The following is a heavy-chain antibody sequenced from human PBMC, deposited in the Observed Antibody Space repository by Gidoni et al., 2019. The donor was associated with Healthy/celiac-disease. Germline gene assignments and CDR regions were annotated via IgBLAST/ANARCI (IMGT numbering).Heavy chain of an antibody. D-gene: IGHD1-26*01. CDR1: GGSISSGGYY. CDR3: ARGATRRYFVYPDY. CDR2: IYYSGST. V-gene: IGHV4-31*03. Sequence: QVQLQESGPGLVKPSQTLSLTCTFSGGSISSGGYYWSWIRQHPGKGLEWIGYIYYSGSTYYNPSLKSRVTISVDTSKNQFSLKLSSVTAADTAVYYCARGATRRYFVYPDYWGQGTLVTVSS. J-gene: IGHJ4*02.